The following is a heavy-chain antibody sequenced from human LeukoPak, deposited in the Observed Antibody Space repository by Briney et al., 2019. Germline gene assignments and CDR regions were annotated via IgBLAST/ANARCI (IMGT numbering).Heavy chain of an antibody. CDR2: ISSSSSTI. D-gene: IGHD1-26*01. Sequence: GGSLRLSCAASGFTFSSYSMNWVRQAPGKGLEWVSYISSSSSTIYYADSVKGRFTISRDNAKNSLYLQMNSLRDEGTAVYYCARTRNSGSYLSEFDYWGQGTLVTVSS. CDR1: GFTFSSYS. CDR3: ARTRNSGSYLSEFDY. J-gene: IGHJ4*02. V-gene: IGHV3-48*02.